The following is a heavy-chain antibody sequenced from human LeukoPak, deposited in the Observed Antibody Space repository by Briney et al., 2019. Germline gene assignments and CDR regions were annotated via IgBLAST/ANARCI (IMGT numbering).Heavy chain of an antibody. CDR2: ISSSGTVT. CDR3: ARPARSGIYYPDAFEN. V-gene: IGHV3-11*04. Sequence: KPGGSLRLSCTASGFTFDDYYIAWLRQPPGKGLDWIAYISSSGTVTYYAESVKGRFTISRDNAKNSLHLKMDSLKAEDTAMYYCARPARSGIYYPDAFENWGQGTMVTVSS. CDR1: GFTFDDYY. D-gene: IGHD3-10*01. J-gene: IGHJ3*02.